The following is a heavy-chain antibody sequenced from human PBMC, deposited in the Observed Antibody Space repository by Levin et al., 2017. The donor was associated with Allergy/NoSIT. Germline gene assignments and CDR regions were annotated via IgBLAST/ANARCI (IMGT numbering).Heavy chain of an antibody. Sequence: SETLSLTCAVYGGSFSGYYWSWIRQPPGKGLEWIGEINHSGSTNYNPSLKSRVTISVDTSKNQFSLKLSSVTAADTAVYYCARGLYYYGSGSGEDAFDIWGQGTMVTVSS. J-gene: IGHJ3*02. V-gene: IGHV4-34*01. CDR2: INHSGST. D-gene: IGHD3-10*01. CDR1: GGSFSGYY. CDR3: ARGLYYYGSGSGEDAFDI.